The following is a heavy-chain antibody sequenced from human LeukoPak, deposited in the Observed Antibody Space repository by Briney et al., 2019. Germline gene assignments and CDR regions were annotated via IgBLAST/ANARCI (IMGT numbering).Heavy chain of an antibody. Sequence: PGGSLRLSCAASGFTFSSYDMHWVRQATGKGLEWVSAIGTAGDTYYPGSVKGRFTISRENAKNSLYLQMNSLRAGDTAVYYCARGGSYSSSWPPADYWGQGTLVTVSS. V-gene: IGHV3-13*01. CDR2: IGTAGDT. CDR1: GFTFSSYD. CDR3: ARGGSYSSSWPPADY. J-gene: IGHJ4*02. D-gene: IGHD6-13*01.